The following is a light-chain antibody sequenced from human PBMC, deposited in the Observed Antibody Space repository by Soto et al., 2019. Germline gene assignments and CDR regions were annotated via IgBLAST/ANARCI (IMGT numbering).Light chain of an antibody. Sequence: DIQMTQSPSSLSASVGDRVAITCRASQGISTYLVWYQQKPGKVPKLLIYAASTLQSGVPSRFSGSGSGTVFTLTISSLQPEDVATYYCQKYNSAPWTFGQGTKVEIK. CDR3: QKYNSAPWT. CDR1: QGISTY. J-gene: IGKJ1*01. V-gene: IGKV1-27*01. CDR2: AAS.